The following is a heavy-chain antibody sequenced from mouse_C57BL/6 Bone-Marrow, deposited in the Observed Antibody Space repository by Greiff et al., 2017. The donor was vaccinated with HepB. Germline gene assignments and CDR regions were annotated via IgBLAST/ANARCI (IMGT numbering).Heavy chain of an antibody. D-gene: IGHD1-1*01. Sequence: VQLQQPGAELVMPGASVKLSCKASGYTFTSYWMHWVKQRPGQGLEWIGEIDPSDSYTNYNQKFKGKSTLTVDKSSSTAYMQLSSLTSEDSAVYYCARGITTVVAPYAMDYWGQGTSVTVSS. V-gene: IGHV1-69*01. CDR1: GYTFTSYW. J-gene: IGHJ4*01. CDR2: IDPSDSYT. CDR3: ARGITTVVAPYAMDY.